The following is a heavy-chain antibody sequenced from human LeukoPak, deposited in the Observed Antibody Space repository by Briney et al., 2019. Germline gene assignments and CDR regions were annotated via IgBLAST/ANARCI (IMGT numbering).Heavy chain of an antibody. J-gene: IGHJ4*02. Sequence: GGSLRLSCAASGFTFSSYWMSGVRQAPGKGLEWVANIKQDGSEKYYVDSVKGRFTISRDNAKNSLYLQMNSLRAEDTAVYYCARDRLYYDFWSGYSGADDYWGQGTLVTVSS. CDR1: GFTFSSYW. V-gene: IGHV3-7*01. D-gene: IGHD3-3*01. CDR2: IKQDGSEK. CDR3: ARDRLYYDFWSGYSGADDY.